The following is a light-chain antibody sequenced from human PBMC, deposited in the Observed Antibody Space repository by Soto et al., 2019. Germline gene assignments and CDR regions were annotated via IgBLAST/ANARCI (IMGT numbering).Light chain of an antibody. CDR2: DAS. J-gene: IGKJ2*01. CDR3: QQYDNLPYT. Sequence: DIQMTQSPSSLSASVGDRVTITCQASQDISNYLKWYQQKPGKAPKLLIYDASNLETGVPSRFSGSGSGTDFTFTISRLQPEDIATYYCQQYDNLPYTFGQGTKLEIK. CDR1: QDISNY. V-gene: IGKV1-33*01.